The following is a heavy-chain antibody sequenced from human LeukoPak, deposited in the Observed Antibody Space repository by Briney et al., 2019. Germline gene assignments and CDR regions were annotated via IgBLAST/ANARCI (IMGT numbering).Heavy chain of an antibody. CDR1: GGSFSGYY. D-gene: IGHD1-26*01. CDR2: INHSGST. CDR3: ARGRRWSYYFDY. J-gene: IGHJ4*02. Sequence: PSETLSLTCAVYGGSFSGYYWSWIRQPPGKGLEWIGEINHSGSTNYNPSLKSRVTISVDTSKNQFSLKLSSVTAADTAVYYCARGRRWSYYFDYWGQGTLGTVSS. V-gene: IGHV4-34*01.